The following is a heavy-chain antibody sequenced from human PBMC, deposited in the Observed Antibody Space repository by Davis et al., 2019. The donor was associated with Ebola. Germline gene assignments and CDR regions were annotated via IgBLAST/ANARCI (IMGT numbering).Heavy chain of an antibody. V-gene: IGHV4-59*08. CDR3: ASRLADLVDY. CDR1: GGSISSYY. J-gene: IGHJ4*02. CDR2: IYYSGST. Sequence: PSETLSLTCTVSGGSISSYYWSWIRQPPGKGLEWIGYIYYSGSTYYNPSLKSRVTISVDTSKNQFSQKLSSVTAADTAVYYCASRLADLVDYWGQGTLVTVSS. D-gene: IGHD3-3*01.